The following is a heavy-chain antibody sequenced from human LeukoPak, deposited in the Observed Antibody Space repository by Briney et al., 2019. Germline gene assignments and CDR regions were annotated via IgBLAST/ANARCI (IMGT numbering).Heavy chain of an antibody. J-gene: IGHJ6*02. CDR1: GYSISSGYY. CDR3: AREAPTGYYNYYYYGMDV. D-gene: IGHD3-9*01. V-gene: IGHV4-38-2*02. Sequence: SETLSLTCTVSGYSISSGYYWGWIRQPPGQGLEWIGSIYHSGSTYYNPSLKSRVTISVDTSKNQFSLKLSSVTAADTAVYYCAREAPTGYYNYYYYGMDVWGQGTTVTVSS. CDR2: IYHSGST.